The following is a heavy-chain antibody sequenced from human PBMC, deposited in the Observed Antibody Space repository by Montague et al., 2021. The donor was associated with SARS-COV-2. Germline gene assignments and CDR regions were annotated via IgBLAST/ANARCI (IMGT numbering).Heavy chain of an antibody. CDR2: INHSGST. CDR3: ARFLRGVVPAATGHWEKSYYYYYMDV. D-gene: IGHD2-2*01. Sequence: SETLSLTCAVYGGSFSDYYWSWIRQPPGKGLEWIGEINHSGSTNYNPSLKSRVTISVDTSKNQFSLKLSSVTAADTAVYYCARFLRGVVPAATGHWEKSYYYYYMDVWGKGTTVTVSS. CDR1: GGSFSDYY. V-gene: IGHV4-34*01. J-gene: IGHJ6*03.